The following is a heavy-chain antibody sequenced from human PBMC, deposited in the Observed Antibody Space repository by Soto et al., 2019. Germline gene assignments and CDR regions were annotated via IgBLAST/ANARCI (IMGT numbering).Heavy chain of an antibody. CDR3: ASSRVRKWCFDY. Sequence: QVQLVQSGAEVKKPGASVKVSCKASGYTFTSYYMHWVRQAPGQGLEWMGIINPSGGSTSYAQKSQGRVTMTRDTSTSTVYMELSSLRSEDTAVYYCASSRVRKWCFDYWGQGTLVTVSS. D-gene: IGHD2-8*01. V-gene: IGHV1-46*01. CDR1: GYTFTSYY. J-gene: IGHJ4*02. CDR2: INPSGGST.